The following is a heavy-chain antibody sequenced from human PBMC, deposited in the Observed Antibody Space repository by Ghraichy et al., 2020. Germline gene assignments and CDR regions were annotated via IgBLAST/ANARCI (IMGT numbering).Heavy chain of an antibody. CDR3: ARAHYSGKLYSLQY. J-gene: IGHJ4*02. D-gene: IGHD4-11*01. Sequence: GGSLRLSCTGSEIALSIYTMDWVRQAPGKGLEWVASIDGSGSSTYYADSVNGRFTISRDNAKDSLYLQMNSLRVEDTAVYFCARAHYSGKLYSLQYWGQGTLVTISS. V-gene: IGHV3-21*01. CDR1: EIALSIYT. CDR2: IDGSGSST.